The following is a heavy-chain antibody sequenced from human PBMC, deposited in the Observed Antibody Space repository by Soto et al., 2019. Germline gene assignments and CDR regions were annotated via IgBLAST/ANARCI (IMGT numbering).Heavy chain of an antibody. V-gene: IGHV3-53*02. D-gene: IGHD2-15*01. CDR1: GFTVSSYY. CDR3: AREGGGVYCSGGSCYGRYFDY. Sequence: EVRLVETGGGLIQPGGSLRLSCVASGFTVSSYYMSWVRQAPGKGLEWVSIIYSGGDTYYADSVQGRFTISRDNSKNTLDLQMHSLRVEDTAVYYCAREGGGVYCSGGSCYGRYFDYWGQGTLVTVSA. CDR2: IYSGGDT. J-gene: IGHJ4*02.